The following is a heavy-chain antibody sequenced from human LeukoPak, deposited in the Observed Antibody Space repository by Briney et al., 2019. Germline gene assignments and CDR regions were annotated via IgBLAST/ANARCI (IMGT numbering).Heavy chain of an antibody. D-gene: IGHD3-3*01. J-gene: IGHJ4*02. Sequence: PGGSLRLSCAGSGFIFSRYSMGWVRQAPGKGLEFVAHLKESGIEKEYVDSVEGRFTISRDNAENSLYLEMNSLRADDTALYFCVRWRRAQSEFDYWGQGTQVTLSS. CDR3: VRWRRAQSEFDY. CDR2: LKESGIEK. CDR1: GFIFSRYS. V-gene: IGHV3-7*01.